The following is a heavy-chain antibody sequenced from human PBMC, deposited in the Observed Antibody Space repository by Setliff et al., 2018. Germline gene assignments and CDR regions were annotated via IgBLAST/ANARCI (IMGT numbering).Heavy chain of an antibody. D-gene: IGHD5-12*01. CDR3: ARGTYRDFYYFDY. CDR2: IIPIFGTA. Sequence: ASVKVSCKASGYSFTDYYMHWVRQAPGQGLEWMGGIIPIFGTANYAPKFQGRVTITADTSTNTAYMELGSLRSEEDTAVYYCARGTYRDFYYFDYWGQGTLVTVSS. CDR1: GYSFTDYY. V-gene: IGHV1-69*06. J-gene: IGHJ4*02.